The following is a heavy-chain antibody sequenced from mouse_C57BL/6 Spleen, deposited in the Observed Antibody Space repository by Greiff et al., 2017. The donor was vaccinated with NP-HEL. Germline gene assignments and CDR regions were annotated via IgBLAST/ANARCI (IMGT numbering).Heavy chain of an antibody. CDR2: INPYNGGT. V-gene: IGHV1-19*01. Sequence: EVQLQQSGPVLVKPGASVKMSCKASGYTFTDYYMNWVKQSHGKSLEWIGVINPYNGGTSYNQKFKGKATLTVDKSSSTAYMELNSLTSEDSAVYYCATSTTVVPNYYAMDYWGQGTSVTVSS. CDR3: ATSTTVVPNYYAMDY. CDR1: GYTFTDYY. D-gene: IGHD1-1*01. J-gene: IGHJ4*01.